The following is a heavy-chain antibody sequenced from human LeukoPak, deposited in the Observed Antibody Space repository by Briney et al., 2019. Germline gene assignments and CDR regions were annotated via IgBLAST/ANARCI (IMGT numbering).Heavy chain of an antibody. D-gene: IGHD6-19*01. Sequence: ASVKVSCKASGYTFTGYYMHWVRQAPGQGLEWMGWINPNSGGTNYAQKFQGRVTMTRDTSISTAYMELSRLRSDDTAVYYCAREHQNSSGSYRLVLPGSGWFDPWGQGTLVTVSS. CDR3: AREHQNSSGSYRLVLPGSGWFDP. J-gene: IGHJ5*02. V-gene: IGHV1-2*02. CDR1: GYTFTGYY. CDR2: INPNSGGT.